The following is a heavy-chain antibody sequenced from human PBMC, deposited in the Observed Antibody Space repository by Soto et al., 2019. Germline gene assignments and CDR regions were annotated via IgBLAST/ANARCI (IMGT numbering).Heavy chain of an antibody. D-gene: IGHD3-3*01. V-gene: IGHV1-18*04. Sequence: ASVKVSCKASGYTFTSYGISWVRQAPGQGLEWMGWISAYNGNTNYAQKLQGRVTMTTDTSTSTAYMELRSLRSDDTAVYYCARGYDFWSGYGSRPRRPPGWFDPWGQGTLVTVSS. CDR2: ISAYNGNT. CDR3: ARGYDFWSGYGSRPRRPPGWFDP. J-gene: IGHJ5*02. CDR1: GYTFTSYG.